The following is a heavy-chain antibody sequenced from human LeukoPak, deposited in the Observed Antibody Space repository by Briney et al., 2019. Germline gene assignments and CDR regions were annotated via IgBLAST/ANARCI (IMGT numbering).Heavy chain of an antibody. CDR2: ISYDGSNK. Sequence: GGSLRLSCTASGFTFGDYAMSWVRQAPGKGLEWVAVISYDGSNKYYADSVKGRFTISRDNSKNTLYLQMNSLRAEDTAVYYCAKAYYDILTGYKTGYYYYMDVWGKGTTVTVSS. CDR1: GFTFGDYA. V-gene: IGHV3-30*04. J-gene: IGHJ6*03. CDR3: AKAYYDILTGYKTGYYYYMDV. D-gene: IGHD3-9*01.